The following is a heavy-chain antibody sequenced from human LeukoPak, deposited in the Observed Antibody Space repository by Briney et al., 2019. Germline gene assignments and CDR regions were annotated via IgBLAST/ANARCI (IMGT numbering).Heavy chain of an antibody. J-gene: IGHJ4*02. CDR1: GFTFNDYA. CDR3: AKNPGTFDPYYFDY. Sequence: GGALRLSCAASGFTFNDYAMHWVRQAPGKGREWGSLISWNGDNTYYADSVKGRFTISRDNSKNSLYLQMNSLRTEDTALYYCAKNPGTFDPYYFDYWGQGTLVTVSS. D-gene: IGHD2/OR15-2a*01. CDR2: ISWNGDNT. V-gene: IGHV3-43D*03.